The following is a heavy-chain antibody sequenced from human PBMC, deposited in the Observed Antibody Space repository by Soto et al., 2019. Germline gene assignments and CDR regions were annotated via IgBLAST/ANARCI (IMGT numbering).Heavy chain of an antibody. Sequence: QVQLVQSGAEVKEPGSSVKVSCKASGDLFNNHAFNWVRQAPGQGLEWMGRISPLFSTTNYAQTFQGRFTIGADELTTVVYLEVNNLESDDSAIYYCAASSAIAAAGYFKFWGPGTLVTVSP. CDR3: AASSAIAAAGYFKF. CDR1: GDLFNNHA. J-gene: IGHJ4*02. D-gene: IGHD6-13*01. V-gene: IGHV1-69*01. CDR2: ISPLFSTT.